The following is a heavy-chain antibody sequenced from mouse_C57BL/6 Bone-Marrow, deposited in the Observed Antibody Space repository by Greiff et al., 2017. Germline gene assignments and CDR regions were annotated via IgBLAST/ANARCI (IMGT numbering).Heavy chain of an antibody. J-gene: IGHJ2*01. Sequence: QVQLQQSGAELMKPGASVKLSCKATGYTFTGYWIEWVKQRPGHGLEWIGEILPGSGSTNYNEKFKGKATFTADTCSNTAYMQLSSLTTEASAIYYCARGDLDYGSSPSDFDYWCQGTTLTVSS. CDR3: ARGDLDYGSSPSDFDY. CDR2: ILPGSGST. D-gene: IGHD1-1*01. V-gene: IGHV1-9*01. CDR1: GYTFTGYW.